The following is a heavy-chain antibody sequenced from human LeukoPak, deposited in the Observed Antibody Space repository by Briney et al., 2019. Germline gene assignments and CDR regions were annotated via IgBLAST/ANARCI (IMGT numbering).Heavy chain of an antibody. D-gene: IGHD2-8*01. J-gene: IGHJ4*02. CDR2: ISGSGGST. CDR3: AKGEVYARVGY. V-gene: IGHV3-23*01. CDR1: GFTFSSYA. Sequence: QPGGSLRLSCAASGFTFSSYAMTWVRQAPGKGLEWVSAISGSGGSTYYADSVKGQFTISRDNSKNTLYLQMNSLRAEDTAVYYCAKGEVYARVGYWGQGTLVTVSS.